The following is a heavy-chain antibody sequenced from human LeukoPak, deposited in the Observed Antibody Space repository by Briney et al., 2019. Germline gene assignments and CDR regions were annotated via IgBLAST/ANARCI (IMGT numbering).Heavy chain of an antibody. Sequence: SETLSLTCAVYGGSFSGYYWSWIRQPPGKGLEWIGEINHSGGTNYNPSLRSRVTVSVDKSKNQLSLNLYSVTAADTAVYYCARMPYDYYAMDVWGKGTTVTVSS. CDR2: INHSGGT. CDR3: ARMPYDYYAMDV. CDR1: GGSFSGYY. J-gene: IGHJ6*04. D-gene: IGHD2-2*01. V-gene: IGHV4-34*01.